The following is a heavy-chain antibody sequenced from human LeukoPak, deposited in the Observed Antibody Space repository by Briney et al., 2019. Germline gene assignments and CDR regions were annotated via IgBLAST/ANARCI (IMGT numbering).Heavy chain of an antibody. CDR3: ARQTGGVAGALNFDY. V-gene: IGHV4-34*01. CDR1: GGSFSGYY. CDR2: INHSGST. D-gene: IGHD6-19*01. Sequence: SETLSLTCAVYGGSFSGYYWSWIRQPPGKGLEWIGEINHSGSTNYNPSLKSRVTISVDTSKNQFSLKLTSVTAADTAVYYCARQTGGVAGALNFDYWGQGTLVTVAS. J-gene: IGHJ4*02.